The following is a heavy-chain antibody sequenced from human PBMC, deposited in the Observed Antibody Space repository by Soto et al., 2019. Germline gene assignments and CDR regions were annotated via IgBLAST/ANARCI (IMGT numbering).Heavy chain of an antibody. CDR3: AKEAPTYYDFWSGYYTPSSRGYYFDY. Sequence: GGSLRLSCAASGFTFSSYAMSWVRQAPGKGLEWVSAISGSGGSTYYADSVKGRFTISRDNSKNTLYLQMNSLRAEDTAVYYCAKEAPTYYDFWSGYYTPSSRGYYFDYWGQGTLVTVSS. CDR1: GFTFSSYA. CDR2: ISGSGGST. V-gene: IGHV3-23*01. D-gene: IGHD3-3*01. J-gene: IGHJ4*02.